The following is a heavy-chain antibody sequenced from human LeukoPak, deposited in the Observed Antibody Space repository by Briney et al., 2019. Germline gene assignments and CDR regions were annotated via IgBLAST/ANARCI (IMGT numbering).Heavy chain of an antibody. Sequence: GRSLRLSCAASGFTFSSYAMHWVRQAPGKGLEWVAVISYDGSNKYYADSVKGRFTISRDNSKNTLYLQMNSLRAEDTAVYYCVKKGQADDDGKPDWGQGTLVTVSS. CDR1: GFTFSSYA. CDR2: ISYDGSNK. V-gene: IGHV3-30-3*02. CDR3: VKKGQADDDGKPD. J-gene: IGHJ4*02. D-gene: IGHD1-1*01.